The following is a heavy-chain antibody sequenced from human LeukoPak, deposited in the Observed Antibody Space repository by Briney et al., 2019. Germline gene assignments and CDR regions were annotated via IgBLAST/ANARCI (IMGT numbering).Heavy chain of an antibody. CDR2: ITSYGTTI. CDR1: GFTFNTYS. J-gene: IGHJ5*02. D-gene: IGHD2-8*01. V-gene: IGHV3-48*01. CDR3: ARDWSMGPP. Sequence: GGSLRLSCAASGFTFNTYSLTWVRQTPGKGLEWISYITSYGTTIYYADSVKGRFTISRDNAKNSLYLQMNSLRAEDTAVYYCARDWSMGPPWGQGTLVTVSS.